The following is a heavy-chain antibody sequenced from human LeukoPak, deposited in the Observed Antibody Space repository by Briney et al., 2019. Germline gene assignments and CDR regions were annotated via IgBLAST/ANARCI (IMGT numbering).Heavy chain of an antibody. CDR1: GGSMNSYY. Sequence: SSETLSLTCTVSGGSMNSYYWSWIRQSPAKGLEWIAYIYYSGSTDYNPSLKSRVTISVDTSKNQFSLKLTSETAADTAVYYCARFSSGYYRHLDSWGQGTLVTVSS. CDR3: ARFSSGYYRHLDS. D-gene: IGHD3-22*01. V-gene: IGHV4-59*01. CDR2: IYYSGST. J-gene: IGHJ4*02.